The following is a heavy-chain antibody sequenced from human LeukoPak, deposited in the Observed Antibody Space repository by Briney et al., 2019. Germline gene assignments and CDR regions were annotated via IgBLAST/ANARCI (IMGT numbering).Heavy chain of an antibody. D-gene: IGHD6-13*01. CDR1: GFTFDDYA. V-gene: IGHV3-9*01. CDR2: ISWNSGSI. Sequence: GRSLRLSCAASGFTFDDYAMHWVRQAPGKGLEWVSGISWNSGSIGYADSVKGRFTISRDNAKNSLYLQMNSLRAEDTAVYYCEASIAAAGKTYSSGWKIDYWGQGTLVTVSS. J-gene: IGHJ4*02. CDR3: EASIAAAGKTYSSGWKIDY.